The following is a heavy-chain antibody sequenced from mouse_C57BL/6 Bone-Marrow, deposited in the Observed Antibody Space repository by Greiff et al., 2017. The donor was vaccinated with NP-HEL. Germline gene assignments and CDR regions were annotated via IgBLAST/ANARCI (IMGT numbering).Heavy chain of an antibody. D-gene: IGHD2-3*01. CDR2: IDPENGDT. V-gene: IGHV14-4*01. CDR1: GFNIKDDY. J-gene: IGHJ1*03. CDR3: ASIYDGFNWYFDV. Sequence: VHVKQSGAELVRPGASVKLSCTASGFNIKDDYMHWVKQRPEQGLEWIGWIDPENGDTAYASKFQGKATITAATSSNTAYLQLSSLTSEDTAVYYCASIYDGFNWYFDVWGTGTTVTVSA.